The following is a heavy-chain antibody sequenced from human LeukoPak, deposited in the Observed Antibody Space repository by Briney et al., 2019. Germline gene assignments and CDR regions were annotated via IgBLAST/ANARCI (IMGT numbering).Heavy chain of an antibody. J-gene: IGHJ6*02. D-gene: IGHD2-2*01. CDR2: IIPIFGTA. CDR3: ASMGYCSSTSCSAGYYGMDV. CDR1: GGTFSSYA. Sequence: ASVKVSCKASGGTFSSYAISWVRQAPGQGLEWMGGIIPIFGTANYAQKFQGRVTITADESTSTAYMELSSLRSEDTAVYYCASMGYCSSTSCSAGYYGMDVWGQGTTVTVSS. V-gene: IGHV1-69*13.